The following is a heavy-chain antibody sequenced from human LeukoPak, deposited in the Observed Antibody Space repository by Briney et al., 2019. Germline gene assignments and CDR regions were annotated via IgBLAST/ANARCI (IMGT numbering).Heavy chain of an antibody. V-gene: IGHV1-2*02. CDR3: AREGQSEYCSSTSCSNWFDP. D-gene: IGHD2-2*01. J-gene: IGHJ5*02. CDR2: INPNSGGT. Sequence: ASVKVSRKASGYTFTGYYMHWVRQAPGQGLEWMGWINPNSGGTNYAQKFQGRVTMTRDTSISTAYMELSRLRSDDTAVYYCAREGQSEYCSSTSCSNWFDPWGQGTLVTVSS. CDR1: GYTFTGYY.